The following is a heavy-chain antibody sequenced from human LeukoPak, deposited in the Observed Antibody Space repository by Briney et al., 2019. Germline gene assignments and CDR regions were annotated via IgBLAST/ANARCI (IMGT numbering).Heavy chain of an antibody. CDR1: GFTFSSYS. D-gene: IGHD2-15*01. J-gene: IGHJ4*02. V-gene: IGHV3-21*01. CDR2: ISSSSSYI. Sequence: GGSLRLSCAASGFTFSSYSMNWVRQAPGKGLEWVSSISSSSSYIYYADSLKGRFTISRDNAKNSLYLQMNSLSAEDTAVYYCAGELGYCSGGDYWGQGTLVTVSS. CDR3: AGELGYCSGGDY.